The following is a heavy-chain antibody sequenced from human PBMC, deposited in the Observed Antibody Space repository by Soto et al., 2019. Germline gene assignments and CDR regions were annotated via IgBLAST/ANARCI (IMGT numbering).Heavy chain of an antibody. V-gene: IGHV4-30-2*01. CDR3: ARGYLWLASRLDP. D-gene: IGHD3-10*01. CDR1: GGSISSGGYS. Sequence: PSETLSLSCAVSGGSISSGGYSWSWIRQPPGKGLEWIGYMYHSGSTYYNPSLKSRVTISIDRSKNQFSLKLSSVTAADTAVYYCARGYLWLASRLDPWGQGTLVTVSS. CDR2: MYHSGST. J-gene: IGHJ5*02.